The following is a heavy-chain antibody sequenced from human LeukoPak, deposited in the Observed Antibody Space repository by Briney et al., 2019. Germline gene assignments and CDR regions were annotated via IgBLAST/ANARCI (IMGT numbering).Heavy chain of an antibody. CDR2: INQGGSDK. CDR3: TRDRSRAEDD. V-gene: IGHV3-7*01. Sequence: GSLRLSCAASGFIFSGHLMSLVRQAPGKGLGGVANINQGGSDKYYVDSVKGRFTISRDNANNLLYLQMNSLRGEDTAVYYCTRDRSRAEDDWGQGTLVTVSS. J-gene: IGHJ4*02. D-gene: IGHD1-14*01. CDR1: GFIFSGHL.